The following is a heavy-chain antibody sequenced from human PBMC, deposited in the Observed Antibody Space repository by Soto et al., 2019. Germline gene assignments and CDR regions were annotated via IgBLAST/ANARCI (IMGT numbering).Heavy chain of an antibody. CDR2: IKSKTDGGTT. CDR3: TTDVEAAAGPYDFDY. Sequence: GGSLRLSCAASGFTFSNAWMNWVRQAPGKGLEWVGRIKSKTDGGTTDYAAPVKGRFTISRDDSKNTLYLQMNSLKTEDTAVYYCTTDVEAAAGPYDFDYWGQGTLVTVSS. V-gene: IGHV3-15*07. J-gene: IGHJ4*02. D-gene: IGHD6-13*01. CDR1: GFTFSNAW.